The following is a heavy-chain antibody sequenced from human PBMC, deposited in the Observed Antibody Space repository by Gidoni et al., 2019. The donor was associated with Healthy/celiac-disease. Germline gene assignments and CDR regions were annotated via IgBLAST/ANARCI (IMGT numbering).Heavy chain of an antibody. Sequence: EVQLVESGGGLVQPGGSLRLSCTASGFPFSSYWMSWVRQAPGKGLEWVANIKQDGSEKYYVDSVKGRFTISRDNAKNSLYLQMNSLRAEDTAVYYCARQYYYDSSGYYYFDYWGQGTLVTVSS. V-gene: IGHV3-7*01. CDR3: ARQYYYDSSGYYYFDY. CDR1: GFPFSSYW. CDR2: IKQDGSEK. D-gene: IGHD3-22*01. J-gene: IGHJ4*02.